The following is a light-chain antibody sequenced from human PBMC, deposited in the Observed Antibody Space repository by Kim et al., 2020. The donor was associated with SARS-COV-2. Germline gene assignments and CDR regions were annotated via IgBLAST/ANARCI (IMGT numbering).Light chain of an antibody. Sequence: SYELTQPPSVSVSPGQTASITCSGDKWGDKYACWYQQKPGQSPVLVIYQDSKRPSGIPELFSGSNSGNTATLTIRGTPAMDEADYYCQAWDSSTVVFGGGTQLTVL. CDR1: KWGDKY. J-gene: IGLJ2*01. CDR2: QDS. V-gene: IGLV3-1*01. CDR3: QAWDSSTVV.